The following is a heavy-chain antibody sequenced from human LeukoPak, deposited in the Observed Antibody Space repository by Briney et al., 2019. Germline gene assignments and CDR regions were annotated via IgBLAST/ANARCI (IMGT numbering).Heavy chain of an antibody. J-gene: IGHJ6*02. CDR3: AKDIGSTWTAGMDV. D-gene: IGHD6-13*01. CDR2: ISWNSGSI. CDR1: GFTFDDYA. Sequence: GGSLRLSCAASGFTFDDYAMHWVRQAPGKGLEWVSGISWNSGSIGYADSVKGRFTISRDNAKNSLNLQMNSLRAEDTALYYCAKDIGSTWTAGMDVWGQGTTVTVSS. V-gene: IGHV3-9*01.